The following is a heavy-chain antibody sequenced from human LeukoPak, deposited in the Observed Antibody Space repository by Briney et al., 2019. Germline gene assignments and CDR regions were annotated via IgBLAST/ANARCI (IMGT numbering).Heavy chain of an antibody. CDR3: AKVFGVEYFYYMDV. Sequence: GGSLRLSRAASGFSFSSYSMNWVRQAPGKGLEWISYIGASSATIYYADSVQGRFTISRDNAKNSLYLQMDNLRAEDTAVYYCAKVFGVEYFYYMDVWGNGATVIVSS. CDR1: GFSFSSYS. V-gene: IGHV3-48*04. D-gene: IGHD3-3*01. CDR2: IGASSATI. J-gene: IGHJ6*03.